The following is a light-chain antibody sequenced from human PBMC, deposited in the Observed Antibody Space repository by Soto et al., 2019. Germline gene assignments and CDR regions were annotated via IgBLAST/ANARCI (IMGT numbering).Light chain of an antibody. V-gene: IGLV2-8*01. J-gene: IGLJ1*01. Sequence: QSALTQPPSASGSPGQSVTISCTGTSSDVGGYNYVSWYQHHPGKAPKLMIYDVSKRPSGVPDRFSGSKSGNTASLTVSGLQAEDEADYYCSSCAGSNNYVFGTGTKVTVL. CDR3: SSCAGSNNYV. CDR2: DVS. CDR1: SSDVGGYNY.